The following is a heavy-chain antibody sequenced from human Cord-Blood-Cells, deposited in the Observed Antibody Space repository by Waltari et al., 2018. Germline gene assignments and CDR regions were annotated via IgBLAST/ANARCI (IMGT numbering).Heavy chain of an antibody. V-gene: IGHV1-69*01. CDR3: ARDITMVRGVIGAFDI. CDR1: GGTFSSYA. CDR2: IIPIFGTA. D-gene: IGHD3-10*01. J-gene: IGHJ3*02. Sequence: QVQLVQSGAEVKKPGSSVKVSCKASGGTFSSYAISWVRRAPGQGLEWMGGIIPIFGTANYAQKFQGRVTITADESTSTAYMELSSLRSEDTAVYYCARDITMVRGVIGAFDIWGQGTMVTVSS.